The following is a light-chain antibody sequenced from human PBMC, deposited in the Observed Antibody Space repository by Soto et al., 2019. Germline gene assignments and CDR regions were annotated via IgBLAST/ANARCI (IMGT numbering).Light chain of an antibody. Sequence: LTQPPSASGSPGQSVTISCTGTTSDVGGYKYVSWHQQHPGKAPKLIIYEVAKRPSGVPDRFSGSKSGNTASLTVSGLQAEDEADYYCSSYAGSNTFVFGHGTKVTVL. CDR2: EVA. CDR1: TSDVGGYKY. V-gene: IGLV2-8*01. J-gene: IGLJ1*01. CDR3: SSYAGSNTFV.